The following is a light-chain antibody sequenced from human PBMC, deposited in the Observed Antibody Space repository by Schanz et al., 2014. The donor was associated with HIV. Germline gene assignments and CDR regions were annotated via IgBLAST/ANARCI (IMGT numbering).Light chain of an antibody. CDR2: DVS. Sequence: QSALTQPPSASGSPGQSVTISCTGTSSDVGVYNYVSCYQQHPAQAPKLLTYDVSNRPSGVPDRFSGSKSGTSAALGIIGLQTGDEADYYCGTWDSSLTPVVFGGGTKLTVL. J-gene: IGLJ2*01. CDR1: SSDVGVYNY. CDR3: GTWDSSLTPVV. V-gene: IGLV2-8*01.